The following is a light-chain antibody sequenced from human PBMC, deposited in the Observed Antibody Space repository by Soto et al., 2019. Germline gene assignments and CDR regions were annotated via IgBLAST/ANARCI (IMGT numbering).Light chain of an antibody. J-gene: IGKJ3*01. CDR3: QQYGSSPRVT. CDR1: QSVSSSY. Sequence: EIVFTQSPCTLSLSPWERATLSCRASQSVSSSYLAWYQQKPGQAPRLLIYGASSRATGIPDRFSGSGSGTDFTLTISRLEPEDFAVYYCQQYGSSPRVTFGPGTKVDIK. V-gene: IGKV3-20*01. CDR2: GAS.